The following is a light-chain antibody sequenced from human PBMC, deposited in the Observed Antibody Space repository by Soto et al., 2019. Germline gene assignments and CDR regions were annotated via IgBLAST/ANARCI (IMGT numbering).Light chain of an antibody. CDR2: SGS. CDR3: MQALQTLWT. J-gene: IGKJ1*01. Sequence: DIVMTQSPLSLPVTPGEPAPISCRSSQSLLHSNGYNYLDWYLQKPGQSPQLLIYSGSNRASGVPDRFSGSGSGTDFTLIISRVEAEDVGVYYCMQALQTLWTFGQGTKVDIK. CDR1: QSLLHSNGYNY. V-gene: IGKV2-28*01.